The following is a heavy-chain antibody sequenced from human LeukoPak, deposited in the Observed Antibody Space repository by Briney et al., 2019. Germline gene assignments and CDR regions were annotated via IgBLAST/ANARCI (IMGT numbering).Heavy chain of an antibody. CDR1: GFTFTSYS. J-gene: IGHJ3*02. V-gene: IGHV3-21*01. Sequence: GGSLRLSCAASGFTFTSYSMNWVRQAPGKGLEWVSSISSSSSYIYYADSLKGRFTISRDNAKNSLYLQMNSLRAEDTAVYYCAASRVTTIIKGLAFDIWGQGTMVTVSS. CDR3: AASRVTTIIKGLAFDI. D-gene: IGHD4-11*01. CDR2: ISSSSSYI.